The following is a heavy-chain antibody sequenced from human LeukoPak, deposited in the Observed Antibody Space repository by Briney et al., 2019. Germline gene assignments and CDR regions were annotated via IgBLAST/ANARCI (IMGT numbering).Heavy chain of an antibody. CDR3: AKDANCSRTSCYFSANWFDP. CDR2: IIGSGGST. Sequence: GGSLRLSCAASGFTFSSYAMSWVRQAPGKGLEWVSAIIGSGGSTYYADSVKGRSTISRDNSKNTLYLQMDSLRTEDTAVSYCAKDANCSRTSCYFSANWFDPWGQATLVTVSS. D-gene: IGHD2-2*01. V-gene: IGHV3-23*01. CDR1: GFTFSSYA. J-gene: IGHJ5*02.